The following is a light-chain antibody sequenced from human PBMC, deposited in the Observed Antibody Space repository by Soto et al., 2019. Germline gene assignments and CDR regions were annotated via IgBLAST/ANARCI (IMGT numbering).Light chain of an antibody. CDR1: QSISSW. Sequence: DIQITQSPSTLSASVGDRVTITCRASQSISSWLAWHQQKPGKAPKLLIYKASSLESGVPSRFSGSGSGTEFTLTISSLQPDDFATYYCQQYKSYSTFGQGTKVDI. V-gene: IGKV1-5*03. J-gene: IGKJ1*01. CDR2: KAS. CDR3: QQYKSYST.